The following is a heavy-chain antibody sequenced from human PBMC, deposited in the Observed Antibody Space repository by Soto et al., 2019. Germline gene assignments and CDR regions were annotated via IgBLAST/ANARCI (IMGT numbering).Heavy chain of an antibody. CDR1: GGSISSYY. Sequence: QVQLQESGPGLVKPSETLSLTCTVSGGSISSYYWSWIRQPPGKGLEWIGYIYYSGSTNYNPSLKSRVTISVDTSKNQFSLKLSSVTAADTAVYYCARGRFGYCSSTSCYDPYYGMDVWGKGTTVTVSS. CDR3: ARGRFGYCSSTSCYDPYYGMDV. D-gene: IGHD2-2*03. V-gene: IGHV4-59*01. CDR2: IYYSGST. J-gene: IGHJ6*04.